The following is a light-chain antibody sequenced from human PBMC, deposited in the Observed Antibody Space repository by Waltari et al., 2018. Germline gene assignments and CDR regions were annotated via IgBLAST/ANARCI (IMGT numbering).Light chain of an antibody. Sequence: QSALTQPASVSGSPGQSITISCTGFNSNVGSYNLVSWYQKHPGKAPKLLIYEGNWRPSGVSKRFSGSKSDNTASLTLSGLQAEDEADYYCCSNVGSSVFFGGGTKLTVL. CDR2: EGN. J-gene: IGLJ2*01. CDR3: CSNVGSSVF. CDR1: NSNVGSYNL. V-gene: IGLV2-23*03.